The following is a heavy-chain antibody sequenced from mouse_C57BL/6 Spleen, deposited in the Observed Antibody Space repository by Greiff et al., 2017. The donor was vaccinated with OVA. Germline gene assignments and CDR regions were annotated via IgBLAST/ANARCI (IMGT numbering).Heavy chain of an antibody. J-gene: IGHJ1*03. Sequence: VKLLESGAELARPGASVKLSCKASGYTFTSYGISWVKQRTGQGLEWIGEIYPRSGNTYYNEKFKGKATLTADKSSSTAYMELRSLTSEDSAVYFCARSSIYDGYYEYFDVWGTGTTVTVSS. V-gene: IGHV1-81*01. D-gene: IGHD2-3*01. CDR2: IYPRSGNT. CDR3: ARSSIYDGYYEYFDV. CDR1: GYTFTSYG.